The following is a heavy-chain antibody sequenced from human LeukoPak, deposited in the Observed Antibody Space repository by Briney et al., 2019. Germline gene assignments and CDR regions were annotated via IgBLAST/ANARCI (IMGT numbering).Heavy chain of an antibody. CDR3: ATYGSGSFFDY. D-gene: IGHD3-10*01. J-gene: IGHJ4*02. CDR1: GYTLTELS. Sequence: ASVKVSCTVSGYTLTELSMHWVRQAPGKGLEWMGGFDPEAGETIYAQKFQGRVTMTEDTSTDTAYMELSSLRSEDTAVYCCATYGSGSFFDYWGQGTLVTVSS. V-gene: IGHV1-24*01. CDR2: FDPEAGET.